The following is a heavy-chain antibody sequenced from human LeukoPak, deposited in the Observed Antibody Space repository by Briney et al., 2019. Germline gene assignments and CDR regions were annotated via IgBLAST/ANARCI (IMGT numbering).Heavy chain of an antibody. V-gene: IGHV4-39*01. CDR1: GGSISSSSYY. J-gene: IGHJ4*02. D-gene: IGHD6-13*01. CDR3: ASSSWYKYFDY. Sequence: PSETLSLTCTVSGGSISSSSYYWGWIRQPPGKGLEWIGSIYYSGSTYYNPSLKSRVTISVDTSKNQFSLKLSSVTAADTAVYYCASSSWYKYFDYWGQGTLVTVSS. CDR2: IYYSGST.